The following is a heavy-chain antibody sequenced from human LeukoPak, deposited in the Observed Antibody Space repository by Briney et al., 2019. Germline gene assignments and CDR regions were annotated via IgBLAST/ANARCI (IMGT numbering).Heavy chain of an antibody. CDR1: GFSFSSPG. CDR2: INGESTFK. D-gene: IGHD1-7*01. Sequence: RSGGSLRLSCTASGFSFSSPGMNWVRQAPGKGLEWVSSINGESTFKVYADSVKGRFTISRDNAKNSLYLQMDSLRAEDTAVYYCAKYQTGTWTSYDSSDIWGQGTLVTVPS. CDR3: AKYQTGTWTSYDSSDI. V-gene: IGHV3-21*01. J-gene: IGHJ3*02.